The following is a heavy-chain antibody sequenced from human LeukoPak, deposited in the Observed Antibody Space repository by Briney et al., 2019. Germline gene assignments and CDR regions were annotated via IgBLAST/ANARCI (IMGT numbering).Heavy chain of an antibody. Sequence: GGSLRLSCAASGFTFSSYWMHWVRQAPGKGLVWVSRINSDGSSTSYADSVKGRFTISRDNARNSVYLQMNSLRDEDTAVYYCARVRILSDYFFDYWGQGTLVTVAS. V-gene: IGHV3-74*01. CDR1: GFTFSSYW. J-gene: IGHJ4*02. CDR3: ARVRILSDYFFDY. D-gene: IGHD2-15*01. CDR2: INSDGSST.